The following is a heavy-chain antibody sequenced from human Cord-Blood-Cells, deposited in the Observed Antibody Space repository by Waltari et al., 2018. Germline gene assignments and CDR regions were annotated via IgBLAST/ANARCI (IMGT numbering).Heavy chain of an antibody. CDR1: GYPFPGSS. CDR3: ARASIAAADY. CDR2: INPNSGGT. Sequence: VQLVPSGSAVPPPGASVQVSFPASGYPFPGSSLHWVRPAPGQGLEWMGWINPNSGGTNYAQKFQGRVTMTRDTSISTAYMELSRLRSDDTAVYYCARASIAAADYWGQGTLVTVSS. J-gene: IGHJ4*02. D-gene: IGHD6-13*01. V-gene: IGHV1-2*02.